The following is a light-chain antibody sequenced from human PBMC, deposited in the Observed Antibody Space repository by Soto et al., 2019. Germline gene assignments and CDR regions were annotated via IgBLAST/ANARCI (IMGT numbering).Light chain of an antibody. J-gene: IGLJ1*01. Sequence: SYELTQTSSVSVAPGQTARLSCGGNNIGGKSVHWYQQKPGQAPVVVVYDDSDRPSGIPERFSGSNSGNTATLTISRVEAGDEADYHCQVWDDNSDHHVFGTGTQLTVL. V-gene: IGLV3-21*02. CDR1: NIGGKS. CDR3: QVWDDNSDHHV. CDR2: DDS.